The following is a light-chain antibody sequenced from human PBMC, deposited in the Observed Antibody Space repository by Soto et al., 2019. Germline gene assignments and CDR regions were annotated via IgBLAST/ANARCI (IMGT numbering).Light chain of an antibody. V-gene: IGLV2-23*03. CDR2: EGS. CDR1: SSDVGSYNL. Sequence: QSALTQPASVSGSPGQSITISCTGTSSDVGSYNLVSWYQQHPGKAPKLMIYEGSKRPSGVSHRFSGSKSGNTASLTISGLQAEDEADYYCCSHAGSSTFAYVFGTGTKLTVL. CDR3: CSHAGSSTFAYV. J-gene: IGLJ1*01.